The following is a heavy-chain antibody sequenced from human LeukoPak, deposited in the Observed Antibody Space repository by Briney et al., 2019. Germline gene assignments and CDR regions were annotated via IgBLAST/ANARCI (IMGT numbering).Heavy chain of an antibody. CDR3: ARTIYGSGSYYR. J-gene: IGHJ4*02. D-gene: IGHD3-10*01. CDR1: GFTFSNAW. Sequence: PGGSLRLSCAASGFTFSNAWMTWVRQAPGKGLEWVANIKQDGSEKYYVDSVKGRFTISRDNAKNSLYLQMNSLRAEDTAVYYCARTIYGSGSYYRWGQGTLVTVSS. CDR2: IKQDGSEK. V-gene: IGHV3-7*01.